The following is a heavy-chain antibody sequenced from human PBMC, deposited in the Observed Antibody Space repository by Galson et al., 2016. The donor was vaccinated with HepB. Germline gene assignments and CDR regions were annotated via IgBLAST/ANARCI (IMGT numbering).Heavy chain of an antibody. CDR3: ARDESLYNWNDLYYFDY. J-gene: IGHJ4*02. V-gene: IGHV3-30*04. CDR1: GFTFSSYA. CDR2: LSYEGSNK. Sequence: SLRLSCAASGFTFSSYAMYWVRQAPGKGLEWVAVLSYEGSNKYYADSVKGRFTISRDISKKTLYLQMNSLRAEDTPVYYCARDESLYNWNDLYYFDYWGQGTLVTVSS. D-gene: IGHD1-20*01.